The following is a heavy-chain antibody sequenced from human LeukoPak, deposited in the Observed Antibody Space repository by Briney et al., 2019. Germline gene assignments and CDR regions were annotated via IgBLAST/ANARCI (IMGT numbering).Heavy chain of an antibody. CDR2: ISGSGGTT. J-gene: IGHJ4*02. CDR3: AKDRDYYEY. CDR1: GFTFSSYA. V-gene: IGHV3-23*01. Sequence: PGGSLRLSCAASGFTFSSYAMNWVRQAPGKGLEWVSVISGSGGTTYYADSVKGRFTISRDNSKNTLCLQMNSLGAEDTAVYYCAKDRDYYEYWGQGTLVTVSS.